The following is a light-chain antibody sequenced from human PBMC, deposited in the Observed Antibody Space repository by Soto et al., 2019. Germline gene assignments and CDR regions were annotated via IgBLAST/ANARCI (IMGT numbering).Light chain of an antibody. CDR1: SSDVGGYNY. J-gene: IGLJ1*01. CDR2: DVS. V-gene: IGLV2-14*01. Sequence: QSVLTHPASLSGAPGQSITISCTGTSSDVGGYNYVSWYQQHPGKAPKLMIYDVSNRPSGVSNRFSGSKSGNTASLTISGLQAEDEADYYCSSYTSSSTFFGTGTKVTVL. CDR3: SSYTSSSTF.